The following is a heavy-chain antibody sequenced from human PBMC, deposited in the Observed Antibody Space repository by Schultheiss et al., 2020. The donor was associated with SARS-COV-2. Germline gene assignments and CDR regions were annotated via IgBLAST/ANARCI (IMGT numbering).Heavy chain of an antibody. V-gene: IGHV4-4*07. J-gene: IGHJ6*02. Sequence: SETLSLTCTVSGGSISSYYWSWIRQPAGKGLEWIGRIYTSGSTNYNPSLKSRVTISVDTSKNQFSLQLNSVTPEDTAVYYCVSAGMDVWGQGTTVTVSS. CDR1: GGSISSYY. CDR3: VSAGMDV. CDR2: IYTSGST.